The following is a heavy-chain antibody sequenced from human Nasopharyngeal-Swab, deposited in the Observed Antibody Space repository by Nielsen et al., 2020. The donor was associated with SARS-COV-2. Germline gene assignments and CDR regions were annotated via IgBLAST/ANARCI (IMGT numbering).Heavy chain of an antibody. J-gene: IGHJ3*02. D-gene: IGHD2-15*01. CDR1: GFTFSDYS. CDR3: EGESGPNGFDI. CDR2: ISSNSSYI. Sequence: YCAASGFTFSDYSMNWDSQAPGKGLEWVSYISSNSSYIAYADSVKGRFTISRDNARNSLYLQMNNLRVEDKALFYCEGESGPNGFDIWGQGAMITVSS. V-gene: IGHV3-21*01.